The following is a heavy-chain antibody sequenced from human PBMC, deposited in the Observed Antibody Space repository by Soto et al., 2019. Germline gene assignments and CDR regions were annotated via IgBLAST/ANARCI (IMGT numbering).Heavy chain of an antibody. J-gene: IGHJ4*02. Sequence: LQLQESGPGLVQPSETLSLTCTVSGDSISSSRYYWGWIRQPPGKGLEWIGSIYYSGSTYYNPPLKGRVNISVDTSKNQFSLKLSSVPAADTAVYYCAGQYRSLYALGDYWGQGTLVTVSS. CDR1: GDSISSSRYY. CDR2: IYYSGST. V-gene: IGHV4-39*01. CDR3: AGQYRSLYALGDY. D-gene: IGHD6-13*01.